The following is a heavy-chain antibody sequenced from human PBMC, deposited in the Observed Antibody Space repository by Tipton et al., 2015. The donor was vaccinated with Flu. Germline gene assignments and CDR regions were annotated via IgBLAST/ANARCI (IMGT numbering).Heavy chain of an antibody. Sequence: LRLSCTVSGGSIRGYYWNWIRQLPGKGLEWIGFVYYTGSTNYKSSLKSRVTISTDTSTNQVSLKMNSVIAADTAVYYCARGPPGPSIRAYYFDIWGQGALVTVSS. J-gene: IGHJ4*02. V-gene: IGHV4-59*01. D-gene: IGHD2-21*01. CDR3: ARGPPGPSIRAYYFDI. CDR1: GGSIRGYY. CDR2: VYYTGST.